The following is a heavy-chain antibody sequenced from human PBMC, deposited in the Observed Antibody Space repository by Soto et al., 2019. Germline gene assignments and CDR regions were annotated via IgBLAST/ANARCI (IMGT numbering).Heavy chain of an antibody. J-gene: IGHJ4*02. D-gene: IGHD5-12*01. CDR1: GFTLSGCA. V-gene: IGHV3-9*01. CDR3: AKDMGYSGAAGFDY. CDR2: ISWNSGSI. Sequence: GGSLRLSCAASGFTLSGCAMDWVRQAPGKGLEWVSGISWNSGSIGYADSVKGRFTISRDNAKNSLYLQMNSLRAEDTALYYCAKDMGYSGAAGFDYWGQGTLVTVSS.